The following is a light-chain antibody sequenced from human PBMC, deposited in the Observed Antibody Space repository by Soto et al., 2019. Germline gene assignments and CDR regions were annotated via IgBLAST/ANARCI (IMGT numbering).Light chain of an antibody. Sequence: QSALTQPASVSGSPGQSITISCTETSSDVGGYNYVSWYQQHPGKAPKLMIYEVSNRPSGVSNRFSGSKSGNTASLTISGLQDEDEADYYCSSYTSSSTYVSGNGTKVTVL. J-gene: IGLJ1*01. CDR3: SSYTSSSTYV. CDR1: SSDVGGYNY. CDR2: EVS. V-gene: IGLV2-14*01.